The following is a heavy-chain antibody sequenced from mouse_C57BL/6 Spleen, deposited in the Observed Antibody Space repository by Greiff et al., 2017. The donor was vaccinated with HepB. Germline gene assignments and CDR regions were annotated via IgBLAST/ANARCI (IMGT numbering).Heavy chain of an antibody. Sequence: EVQRVESGGGLVKPGGSLKLSCAASGFTFSSYTMSWVRQTPEKRLEWVATISGGGGNTYYPASVKGRFTISRDNAKNTLYLQMSSLRSEDTALYYCARQGYYGSSQAWFAYWGQGTLVTVSA. CDR3: ARQGYYGSSQAWFAY. D-gene: IGHD1-1*01. J-gene: IGHJ3*01. V-gene: IGHV5-9*01. CDR2: ISGGGGNT. CDR1: GFTFSSYT.